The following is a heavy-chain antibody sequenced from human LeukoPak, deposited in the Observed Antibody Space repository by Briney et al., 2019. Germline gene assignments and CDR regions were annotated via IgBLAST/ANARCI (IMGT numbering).Heavy chain of an antibody. Sequence: ASVKVSCKASGGTFSSYAISWVRRAPGQRLEWMGWINGGNGNTKYAQKFQGRVTIIRDTSASTAYMELSSLNSEDTAVYYCASQPVTGTFGNYWGQGTLVTVSS. CDR1: GGTFSSYA. D-gene: IGHD6-19*01. CDR2: INGGNGNT. J-gene: IGHJ4*02. CDR3: ASQPVTGTFGNY. V-gene: IGHV1-3*01.